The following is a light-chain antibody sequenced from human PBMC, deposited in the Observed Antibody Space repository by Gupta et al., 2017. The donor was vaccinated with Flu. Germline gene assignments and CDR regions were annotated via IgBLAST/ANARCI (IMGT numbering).Light chain of an antibody. CDR1: NIGTKD. V-gene: IGLV3-9*01. CDR2: RDV. Sequence: SYELTQPLSVSVALGQTARITCESNNIGTKDVHWYRQKPGQAPLLVIYRDVNRPSGIPERFSGSNSGNTATLTISSAQVGDEADYYCQVWDSHTAIFGGGTKLTVL. J-gene: IGLJ2*01. CDR3: QVWDSHTAI.